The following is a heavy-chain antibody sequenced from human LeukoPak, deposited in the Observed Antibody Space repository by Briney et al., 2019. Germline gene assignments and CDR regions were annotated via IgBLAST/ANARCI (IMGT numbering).Heavy chain of an antibody. CDR2: IDGSGTRT. J-gene: IGHJ4*02. V-gene: IGHV3-23*01. Sequence: GSLRLSCAASGFTFSSSVMSWVRQAPGTGPEWVSTIDGSGTRTFYALSFNGRFIISRDNSMNTLYLQMDGLRAEDTAVYYCARDRGGYSTDFDWWGQGALVAVSS. D-gene: IGHD5-12*01. CDR1: GFTFSSSV. CDR3: ARDRGGYSTDFDW.